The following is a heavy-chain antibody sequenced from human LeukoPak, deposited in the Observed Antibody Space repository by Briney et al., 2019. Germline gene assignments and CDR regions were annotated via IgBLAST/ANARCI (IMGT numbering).Heavy chain of an antibody. J-gene: IGHJ6*03. V-gene: IGHV1-18*01. CDR3: ARAQAVRKLPWGGTDYYYMDV. CDR2: ISAYNGNT. Sequence: ASVKVSCKASGYTFTSYGISWVRQAPGQGLEWMGWISAYNGNTNYAQKLQGRVTMTTDTSTSTAYMELRSLRSDDTAVYYCARAQAVRKLPWGGTDYYYMDVWGKGTTVTVSS. CDR1: GYTFTSYG. D-gene: IGHD2-15*01.